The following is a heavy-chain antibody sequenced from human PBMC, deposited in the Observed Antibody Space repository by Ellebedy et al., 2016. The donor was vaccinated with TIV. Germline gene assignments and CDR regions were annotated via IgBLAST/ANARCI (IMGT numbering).Heavy chain of an antibody. CDR3: ARPRDDSSGIYPHDAFDV. V-gene: IGHV5-51*01. CDR2: THTGDSDT. J-gene: IGHJ3*01. D-gene: IGHD3-22*01. Sequence: KVSCKGSGYSFTSFWIGWVRQAPGKGLALMGITHTGDSDTKYSPSFQGQVTISSDKSISTAYVQWNSLKASDTATYYCARPRDDSSGIYPHDAFDVWGRGTVVTVSS. CDR1: GYSFTSFW.